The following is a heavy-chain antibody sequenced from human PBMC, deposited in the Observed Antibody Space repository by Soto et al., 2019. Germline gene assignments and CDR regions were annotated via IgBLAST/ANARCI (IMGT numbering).Heavy chain of an antibody. D-gene: IGHD2-8*01. CDR1: GYTFIDDY. CDR3: TKNGGGPFPFDT. J-gene: IGHJ5*02. V-gene: IGHV1-2*02. CDR2: VSPRIGGT. Sequence: ASVNGSVKASGYTFIDDYIHWVRQAPGQVLDCMGWVSPRIGGTNYAQNFQGRVTITRDTSINTSYMELTSLRSDDTAVYYCTKNGGGPFPFDTWGQETRVTLSS.